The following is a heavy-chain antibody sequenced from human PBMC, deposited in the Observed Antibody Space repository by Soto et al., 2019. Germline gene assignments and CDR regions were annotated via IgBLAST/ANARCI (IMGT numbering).Heavy chain of an antibody. CDR3: ARARVQQLRAWFDP. CDR2: IKQDGSEK. D-gene: IGHD6-6*01. CDR1: GFTFSSYW. J-gene: IGHJ5*02. V-gene: IGHV3-7*01. Sequence: GGSLRLSCAASGFTFSSYWMSWFRQAPGKGLEWVANIKQDGSEKYYVDSVKGRFTISRDNSKNTLYLQMNSLRAEDTAVYYCARARVQQLRAWFDPWGQGTLVTVSS.